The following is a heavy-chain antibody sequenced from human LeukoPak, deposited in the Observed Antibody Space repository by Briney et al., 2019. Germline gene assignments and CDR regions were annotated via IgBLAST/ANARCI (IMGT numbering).Heavy chain of an antibody. CDR3: ARGGGDYYDSSGYYFDY. CDR1: GGSISSSSYY. J-gene: IGHJ4*02. V-gene: IGHV4-39*01. Sequence: PSETLSLTCTVSGGSISSSSYYWGWIRQPPGKGLEWIGSIYYSGSTYYNPSLKSRVTISVGTSKNQFSLKLSSVTAADTAVYYCARGGGDYYDSSGYYFDYWGQGTLVTVSS. CDR2: IYYSGST. D-gene: IGHD3-22*01.